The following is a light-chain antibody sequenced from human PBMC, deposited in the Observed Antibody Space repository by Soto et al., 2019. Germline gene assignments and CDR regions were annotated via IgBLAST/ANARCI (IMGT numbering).Light chain of an antibody. CDR3: QHFGSSLRT. V-gene: IGKV3-20*01. CDR2: GTS. J-gene: IGKJ1*01. CDR1: QSFSSHF. Sequence: VLTQTQGTLSLSPGDRSTLSCSASQSFSSHFLAWYQQKPGQAPRLLIHGTSSRATGIPDRFSGSGSGTDFTLTINSLEPEDFAVYYCQHFGSSLRTFGQVTNVDIK.